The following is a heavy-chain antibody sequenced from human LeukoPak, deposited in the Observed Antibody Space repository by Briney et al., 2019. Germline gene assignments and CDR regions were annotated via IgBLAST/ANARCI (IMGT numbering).Heavy chain of an antibody. CDR3: AKSSGSYSSYYYYMDV. D-gene: IGHD1-26*01. Sequence: SETLSLTCTVSDGSINNYFWSWVRQPPGKGLGWVGSIFYTGSTIYNPSLDSRVTMSVDTSKRQFSLNLTSVTAADTAVYYCAKSSGSYSSYYYYMDVWGKGTTVTVSS. J-gene: IGHJ6*03. CDR2: IFYTGST. CDR1: DGSINNYF. V-gene: IGHV4-59*01.